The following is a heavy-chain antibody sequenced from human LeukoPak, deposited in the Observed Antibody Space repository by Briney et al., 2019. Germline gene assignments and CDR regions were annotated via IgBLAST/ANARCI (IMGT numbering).Heavy chain of an antibody. Sequence: ASVKVSCKASGYTFTCYYMHWVRQAPGQGLEWMGIINPSGGSTSYAQKFQGRVTMTRDTSTSTVYMELSSLRSEDTAAYYCARAQAQAYGSGSYYIPVISGSDYWGQGTLVTVSS. V-gene: IGHV1-46*01. D-gene: IGHD3-10*01. CDR1: GYTFTCYY. J-gene: IGHJ4*02. CDR2: INPSGGST. CDR3: ARAQAQAYGSGSYYIPVISGSDY.